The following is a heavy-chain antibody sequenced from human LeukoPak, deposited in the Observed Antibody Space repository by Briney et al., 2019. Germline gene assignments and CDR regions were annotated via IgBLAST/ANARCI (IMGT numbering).Heavy chain of an antibody. CDR3: ASDPGIANGMDV. D-gene: IGHD1-26*01. Sequence: PGGSLRLSCAASGFTFSSYAMSWVRQAPGKGLEWVSAISGSGGSTYYADSVKGRFAVSRDNSRNTLYLQMDSLRVEDTAVYYCASDPGIANGMDVWGQGTTVTVSS. CDR2: ISGSGGST. CDR1: GFTFSSYA. V-gene: IGHV3-23*01. J-gene: IGHJ6*02.